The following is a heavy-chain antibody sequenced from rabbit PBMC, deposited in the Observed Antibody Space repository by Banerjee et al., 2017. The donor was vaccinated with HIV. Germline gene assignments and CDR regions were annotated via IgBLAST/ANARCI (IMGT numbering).Heavy chain of an antibody. Sequence: QSLEESGGGLVKPGASLTLTCTASGFSFSSGYDMCWVRQAPGKGLEWIACFAVGGSDAPYYASWAKGRFTFSKTSSTTVTLQMTSLTAADTATYFCARDLAGVIGWNFGLWGQGTLVTVS. CDR2: FAVGGSDAP. J-gene: IGHJ4*01. V-gene: IGHV1S40*01. CDR3: ARDLAGVIGWNFGL. CDR1: GFSFSSGYD. D-gene: IGHD4-1*01.